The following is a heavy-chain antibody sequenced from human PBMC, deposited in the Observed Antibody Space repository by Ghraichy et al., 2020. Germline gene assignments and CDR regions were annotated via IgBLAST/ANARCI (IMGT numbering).Heavy chain of an antibody. D-gene: IGHD4-23*01. CDR1: GGSFSGYY. CDR3: ARVMRDGGNHNYYYVMDV. Sequence: SETLSLTCAVYGGSFSGYYWSWIRQPPGKGLEWIGEINHSGSTNYNPSLKSRVTISVDTSKNQFSLKLSSVTAADTAVYYCARVMRDGGNHNYYYVMDVWGQGTTVTVSS. CDR2: INHSGST. J-gene: IGHJ6*02. V-gene: IGHV4-34*01.